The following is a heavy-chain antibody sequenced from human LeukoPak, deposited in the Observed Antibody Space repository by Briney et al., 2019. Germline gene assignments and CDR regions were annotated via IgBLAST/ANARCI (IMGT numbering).Heavy chain of an antibody. CDR3: AKGLYEWLSDTDY. CDR2: IRGSGGTT. CDR1: GVTFSGCA. D-gene: IGHD3-3*01. J-gene: IGHJ4*02. V-gene: IGHV3-23*01. Sequence: GGSLRLSCAVSGVTFSGCAMSWVRQAPGKGLEWVSAIRGSGGTTYYADSVKGRFTISRDNSKDTLYLQMNGLRAEDTAIYYCAKGLYEWLSDTDYWGQGTLVTVSS.